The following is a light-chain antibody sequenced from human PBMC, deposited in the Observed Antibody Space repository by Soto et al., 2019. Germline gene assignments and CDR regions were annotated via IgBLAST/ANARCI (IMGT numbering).Light chain of an antibody. CDR3: QQSYSTPT. J-gene: IGKJ5*01. CDR1: QSISSY. V-gene: IGKV1-39*01. Sequence: DIQMTQSPSSLSASVGDRVTITCRASQSISSYLNWYQQKPGKAPKLRIYAASSLQSGVPSRFSGSGSGTDFTLTISSLQPEEFATYYCQQSYSTPTFGQGTRLEIK. CDR2: AAS.